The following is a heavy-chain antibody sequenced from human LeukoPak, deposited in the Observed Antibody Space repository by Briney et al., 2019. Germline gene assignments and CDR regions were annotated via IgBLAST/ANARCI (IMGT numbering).Heavy chain of an antibody. J-gene: IGHJ3*02. Sequence: GGSLRLSCAASGFPFSSYAMTWVRQAPGKGPEWVSATVGSGSSAYYADSVKGRFTISRDNSKNTLYLQMNSLRAEDTALYYCARGGYTYGWGAFDIWGQGTRVTVSS. CDR1: GFPFSSYA. V-gene: IGHV3-23*01. D-gene: IGHD5-18*01. CDR3: ARGGYTYGWGAFDI. CDR2: TVGSGSSA.